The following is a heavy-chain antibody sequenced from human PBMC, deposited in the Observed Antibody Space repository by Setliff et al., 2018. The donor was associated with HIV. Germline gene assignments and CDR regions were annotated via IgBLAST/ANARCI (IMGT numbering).Heavy chain of an antibody. CDR3: VKVSRGTVVRGVILVGYFDY. Sequence: PGGSLRLSCAASGFTFNNYAMAWVRQAPGKGLEWVSGISGRSGRTYYADSVKGRFTISRDNSKNTLYLQMSSLRVEDTAVYYCVKVSRGTVVRGVILVGYFDYWGQGTLVTVSS. CDR2: ISGRSGRT. CDR1: GFTFNNYA. D-gene: IGHD3-10*02. J-gene: IGHJ4*02. V-gene: IGHV3-23*01.